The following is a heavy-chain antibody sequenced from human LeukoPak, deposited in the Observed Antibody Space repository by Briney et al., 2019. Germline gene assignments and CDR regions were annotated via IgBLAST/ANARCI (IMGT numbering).Heavy chain of an antibody. D-gene: IGHD1-14*01. CDR2: LRHSGNT. CDR3: ARESSTTQTNLFDY. CDR1: GDSITSRSY. Sequence: SETLSLTCTVSGDSITSRSYWRWIRQPPGKGLEWIGYLRHSGNTNHNSSFRGRVTFSLDTSKDQFSLILRSVTAADTAIYFCARESSTTQTNLFDYWGQGTLVTVSS. V-gene: IGHV4-59*11. J-gene: IGHJ4*02.